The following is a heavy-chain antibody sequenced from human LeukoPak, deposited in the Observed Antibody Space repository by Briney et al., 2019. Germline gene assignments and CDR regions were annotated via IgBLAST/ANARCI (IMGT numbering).Heavy chain of an antibody. Sequence: GGSLRLSCAASGFTFGGYTMHWVRQAPGKGLEWVSYISWNGYSTYYSDSVRGRFTISRDNIKDSLYLQMVSLQTEDTALYFCAKDVGLSHPAGGHLDYWGHGTLVTVSS. CDR2: ISWNGYST. V-gene: IGHV3-43*01. D-gene: IGHD6-25*01. CDR3: AKDVGLSHPAGGHLDY. J-gene: IGHJ4*01. CDR1: GFTFGGYT.